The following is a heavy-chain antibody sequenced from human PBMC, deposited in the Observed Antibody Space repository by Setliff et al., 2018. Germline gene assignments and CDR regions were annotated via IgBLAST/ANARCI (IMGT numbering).Heavy chain of an antibody. Sequence: PGESLKISCKGSGYSFTSYWIGWVRQMPGKGLEWMGIIYPGDSDTKYHPSFQGQVTISADKSISTAYLQWSSLKASDTAMYYCARALYPSSFIGHNWFDPWGQGTLVTVSS. CDR2: IYPGDSDT. J-gene: IGHJ5*02. D-gene: IGHD2-2*01. V-gene: IGHV5-51*01. CDR3: ARALYPSSFIGHNWFDP. CDR1: GYSFTSYW.